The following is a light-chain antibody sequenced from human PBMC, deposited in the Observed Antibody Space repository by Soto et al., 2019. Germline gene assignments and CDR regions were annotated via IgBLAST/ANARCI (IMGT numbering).Light chain of an antibody. J-gene: IGKJ1*01. CDR1: QDISNY. CDR3: QQDDNLPSGWT. V-gene: IGKV1-33*01. Sequence: DIQMTQSPSSLSASVGDRVTITCQASQDISNYLNWYQQKPGKAPKLLIYDASNLDTGVPSRFSGSGSGTDFSFPISSLQPEDIATYYCQQDDNLPSGWTLGQGTKVEIK. CDR2: DAS.